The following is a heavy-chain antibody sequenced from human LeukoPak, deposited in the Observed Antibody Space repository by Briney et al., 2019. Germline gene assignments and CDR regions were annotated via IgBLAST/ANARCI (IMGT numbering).Heavy chain of an antibody. CDR2: ISSSGSNI. J-gene: IGHJ4*02. CDR1: GFTFSDYY. V-gene: IGHV3-11*01. Sequence: GGALRLSCAASGFTFSDYYMSWIRQAPGKGLEWVSYISSSGSNIYYADSVKGRFTISRDNAKNSLYLQTNNLRAEDTAVYYCARERDYYFDYWGQGTLVSVSS. D-gene: IGHD3/OR15-3a*01. CDR3: ARERDYYFDY.